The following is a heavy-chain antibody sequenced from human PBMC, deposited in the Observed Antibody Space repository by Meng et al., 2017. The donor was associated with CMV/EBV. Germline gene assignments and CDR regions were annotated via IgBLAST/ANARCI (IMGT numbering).Heavy chain of an antibody. CDR2: IYYSGST. D-gene: IGHD2-15*01. V-gene: IGHV4-30-4*08. J-gene: IGHJ5*02. Sequence: QAHRQASGPGLVKPSPTLSLTCTVSGGSISSGDYYWSWIRQPPGKGLEWIGYIYYSGSTYYNPSLKSRVTISVDTSKNQFSLKLSSVTAADTAVYYCARVYCSGGSCYGNWFDPWGQGTLVTVSS. CDR1: GGSISSGDYY. CDR3: ARVYCSGGSCYGNWFDP.